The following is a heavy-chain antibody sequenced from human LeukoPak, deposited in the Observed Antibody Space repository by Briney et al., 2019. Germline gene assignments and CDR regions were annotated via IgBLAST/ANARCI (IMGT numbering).Heavy chain of an antibody. Sequence: SETLSLTCTVSGGSISGYYWSWIRQPPGKGLEWIGYVYYSGSTNYDPSLKSRVTISVDSSKNQFSLKLSSVTAADTAVYYCGRIDSGGHGYFDLWGRGALVTVSS. D-gene: IGHD2-15*01. CDR1: GGSISGYY. CDR3: GRIDSGGHGYFDL. V-gene: IGHV4-59*08. J-gene: IGHJ2*01. CDR2: VYYSGST.